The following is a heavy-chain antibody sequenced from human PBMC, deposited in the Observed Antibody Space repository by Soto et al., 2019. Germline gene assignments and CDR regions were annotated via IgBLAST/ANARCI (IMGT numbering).Heavy chain of an antibody. J-gene: IGHJ6*02. CDR3: VKDGGGRRTDYKRFYYYGMDV. CDR1: GFTFSTYG. V-gene: IGHV3-30*18. CDR2: ISYDGSNQ. Sequence: QVQVVESGGGVVQPGRSLRLSCAASGFTFSTYGMHWVRQAPGKGLEWVAVISYDGSNQYYADSVKGRLTISRDNSKNMAYLQMNSLRAEDTAVYYCVKDGGGRRTDYKRFYYYGMDVWGQGTTVTVSS. D-gene: IGHD2-8*02.